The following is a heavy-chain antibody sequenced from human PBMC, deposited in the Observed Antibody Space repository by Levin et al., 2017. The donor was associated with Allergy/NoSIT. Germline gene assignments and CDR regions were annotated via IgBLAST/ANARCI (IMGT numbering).Heavy chain of an antibody. Sequence: GSLRLSCTVSGGSISSYYWSWIRQPPGKGLEWIGYIYYSGSTNYNPSLKSRVTISVDTSKNQFSLKLSSVTAADTAVYYCARGSYCGGDCRDWYFDLWGRGTLVTVSS. J-gene: IGHJ2*01. D-gene: IGHD2-21*02. V-gene: IGHV4-59*01. CDR3: ARGSYCGGDCRDWYFDL. CDR2: IYYSGST. CDR1: GGSISSYY.